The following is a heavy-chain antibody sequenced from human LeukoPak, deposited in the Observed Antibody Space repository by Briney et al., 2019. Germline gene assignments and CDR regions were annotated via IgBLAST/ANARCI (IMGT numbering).Heavy chain of an antibody. D-gene: IGHD1-26*01. CDR1: GGSISSSSYY. V-gene: IGHV4-39*07. CDR3: ARSLVGATTGYFDY. CDR2: IYHSGST. J-gene: IGHJ4*02. Sequence: PSETLSLTCTVSGGSISSSSYYWGWIRQPPGKGLEWIGEIYHSGSTNYNPSLKSQVTISVDKSKNQFSLKLSSVTATDTAVYYCARSLVGATTGYFDYWGQGTLVTVSS.